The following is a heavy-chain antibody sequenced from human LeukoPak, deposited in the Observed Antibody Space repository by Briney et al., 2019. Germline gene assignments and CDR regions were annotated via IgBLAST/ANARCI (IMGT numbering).Heavy chain of an antibody. CDR2: INHSGST. D-gene: IGHD3-22*01. V-gene: IGHV4-34*01. CDR3: ARDSSGLTDY. Sequence: PSETLSLTCAVYGGSFSGYYWSWIRQPPGKGLEWIGEINHSGSTNYNPSLKSRVTISVDTSKNQFSLKLSSVTAADTAVYYCARDSSGLTDYWGQGTLVTVSS. CDR1: GGSFSGYY. J-gene: IGHJ4*02.